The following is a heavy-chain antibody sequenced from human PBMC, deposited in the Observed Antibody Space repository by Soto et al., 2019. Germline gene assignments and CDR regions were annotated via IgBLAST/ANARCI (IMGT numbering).Heavy chain of an antibody. CDR2: ISGSGGST. V-gene: IGHV3-23*01. CDR1: GFTFSSYA. CDR3: AKVYCSGGSCYGAPNDF. Sequence: GGSLRLSCAASGFTFSSYAMSWVRQAPGKGLEWVSAISGSGGSTYYADSVKGRFTISRDNSKNTLYLQMNSLRAEDTAVYYCAKVYCSGGSCYGAPNDFWGQGTLVTVSS. D-gene: IGHD2-15*01. J-gene: IGHJ4*02.